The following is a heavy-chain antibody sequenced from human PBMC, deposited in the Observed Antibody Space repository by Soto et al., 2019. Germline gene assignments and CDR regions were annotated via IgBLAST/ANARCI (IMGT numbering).Heavy chain of an antibody. D-gene: IGHD6-19*01. J-gene: IGHJ4*02. Sequence: PTETLSLTCSVSSASLSSSTYYWSWIRQPPGRGPEWIGSIYYSGNTYYKPSLKSRVSISIDTSRNQFSLKLTSVTAAQTAVYYCVLYDNGYSSGRLDYWGQGTLVPVSS. CDR2: IYYSGNT. CDR3: VLYDNGYSSGRLDY. V-gene: IGHV4-39*01. CDR1: SASLSSSTYY.